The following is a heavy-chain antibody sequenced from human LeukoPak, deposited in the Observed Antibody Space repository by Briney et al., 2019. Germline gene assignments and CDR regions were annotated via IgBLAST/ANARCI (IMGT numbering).Heavy chain of an antibody. V-gene: IGHV4-4*07. J-gene: IGHJ4*02. D-gene: IGHD5-12*01. CDR3: ARHLSRGYDFFDY. CDR2: IYSSGST. CDR1: GGSISTYY. Sequence: PSETLSLTCTVSGGSISTYYWSWIRQPAGKGLEWIGHIYSSGSTHYNPSLNSRVTMSVDTSKNQFSLNLSSVTAADTAVYYCARHLSRGYDFFDYWGQGTLVTDSS.